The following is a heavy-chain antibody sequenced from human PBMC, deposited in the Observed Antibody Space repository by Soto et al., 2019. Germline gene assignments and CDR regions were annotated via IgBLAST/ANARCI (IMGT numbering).Heavy chain of an antibody. D-gene: IGHD6-13*01. J-gene: IGHJ4*02. CDR3: ARIRTVIAAADY. Sequence: ASVKVSCKASGYMFTDYAVHWVRQAPGHSLDYMGWINADNGSTKHSQRFEGRLTVTRDTSTTTAYMELRDLRSDDTAVYYCARIRTVIAAADYWGQGTLVTVSS. CDR1: GYMFTDYA. V-gene: IGHV1-3*01. CDR2: INADNGST.